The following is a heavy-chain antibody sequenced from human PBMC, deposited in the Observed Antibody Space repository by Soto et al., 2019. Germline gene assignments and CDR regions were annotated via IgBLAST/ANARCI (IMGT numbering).Heavy chain of an antibody. CDR2: IRNKANSYTT. D-gene: IGHD2-2*01. J-gene: IGHJ4*02. CDR3: VKGNQAIDN. Sequence: SMRLSCAASGFTLSDSYMDWVRQAPGKGMEWVCRIRNKANSYTTEYAASVKGRFTISRDDSKNSLSLQMNFLKSEDTAVYYCVKGNQAIDNWGQGNLVTV. V-gene: IGHV3-72*01. CDR1: GFTLSDSY.